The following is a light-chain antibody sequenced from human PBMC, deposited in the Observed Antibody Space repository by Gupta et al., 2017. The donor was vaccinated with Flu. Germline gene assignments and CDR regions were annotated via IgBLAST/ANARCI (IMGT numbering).Light chain of an antibody. Sequence: QSALTQPASVSGSPGQSITISCTGTSSDAGSYNLVSWYQQHPGKAPKLMIYEGSKRPSGVSNRFSGSKSGNTASLTISGLQAEDEADYYCCSYAGSSPVFGGGTKLTVL. CDR1: SSDAGSYNL. J-gene: IGLJ3*02. CDR2: EGS. CDR3: CSYAGSSPV. V-gene: IGLV2-23*01.